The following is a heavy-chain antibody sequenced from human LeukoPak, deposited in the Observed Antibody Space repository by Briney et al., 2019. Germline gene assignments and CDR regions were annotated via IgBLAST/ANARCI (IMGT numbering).Heavy chain of an antibody. Sequence: GGSLRLSCAVSGFTFSGFWMSWSRQAPGKGLEWVASVNSDGSEGYYADVVKGRFTISRDNAKNSLYLQINSLRAEDTAVYYCARSSYSSSSSVWGQGTMVTVSS. CDR1: GFTFSGFW. J-gene: IGHJ3*01. D-gene: IGHD6-6*01. CDR3: ARSSYSSSSSV. CDR2: VNSDGSEG. V-gene: IGHV3-7*03.